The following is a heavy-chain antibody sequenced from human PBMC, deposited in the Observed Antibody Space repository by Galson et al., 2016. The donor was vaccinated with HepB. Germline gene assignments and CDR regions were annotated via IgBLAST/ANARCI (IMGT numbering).Heavy chain of an antibody. V-gene: IGHV4-30-2*01. Sequence: TLSLTCGVSGGSINHGAFFWSWIRQPPGKGLEWIGYIYHGGSTYYNPSLKGRVTISVDRSKNQFSLKVTSVTAADTAVYYCAAYNNCDWCFDLWGRGTLVTVSS. CDR2: IYHGGST. J-gene: IGHJ2*01. CDR1: GGSINHGAFF. D-gene: IGHD4-11*01. CDR3: AAYNNCDWCFDL.